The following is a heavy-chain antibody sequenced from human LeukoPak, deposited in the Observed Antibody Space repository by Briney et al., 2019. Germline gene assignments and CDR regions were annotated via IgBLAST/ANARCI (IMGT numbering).Heavy chain of an antibody. J-gene: IGHJ4*02. CDR2: IYANGNT. V-gene: IGHV3-66*03. D-gene: IGHD1-26*01. Sequence: GGSLRLSCAVSGFSVSNNFLSWVRQAPGKGLQWVTVIYANGNTYYADSVKGRFTVSRDNSKNTLYLQMNSLRAEDTAVYYCAKDLEWYSGSYSDFDYWGQGTLVTVSS. CDR3: AKDLEWYSGSYSDFDY. CDR1: GFSVSNNF.